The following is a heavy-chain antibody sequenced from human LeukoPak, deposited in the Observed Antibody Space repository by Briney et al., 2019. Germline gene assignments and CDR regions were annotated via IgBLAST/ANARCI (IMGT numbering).Heavy chain of an antibody. CDR2: MNPNSGNT. D-gene: IGHD4-11*01. CDR1: GYTFTSYD. Sequence: ASVKVCCKASGYTFTSYDINWVRQATGQGLEWMGWMNPNSGNTGYAQKFQGRVTMTRNTSISTAYMELSSLRSEDTAVYYCARADYSNFRYYYYMDVWGKGTTVTVSS. J-gene: IGHJ6*03. CDR3: ARADYSNFRYYYYMDV. V-gene: IGHV1-8*01.